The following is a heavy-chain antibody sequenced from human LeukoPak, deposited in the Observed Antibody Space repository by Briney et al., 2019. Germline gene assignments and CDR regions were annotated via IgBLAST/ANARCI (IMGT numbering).Heavy chain of an antibody. D-gene: IGHD3-10*01. V-gene: IGHV3-7*01. CDR1: GFTFSNYW. CDR2: IKGDGSSK. Sequence: PGGSLRLSCAASGFTFSNYWMSWVRQAPGKGLEWVANIKGDGSSKNYLDSGKGRFTISRDNAKNSLYLQMSSLRAEDTAVYFCARDGPWFGEFFDYWGQGTLVTVSS. CDR3: ARDGPWFGEFFDY. J-gene: IGHJ4*02.